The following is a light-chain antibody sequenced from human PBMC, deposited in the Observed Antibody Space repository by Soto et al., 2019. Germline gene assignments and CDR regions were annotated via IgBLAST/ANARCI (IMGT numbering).Light chain of an antibody. CDR3: SSYAGSNNFVL. Sequence: QSALTQPPAASESPGQSVSISCTGTSSDVGGYNYVSWYQQHPGKAPKLMIYEVSKRPSGVPDRFSGSKSGNTASLTVSGLQAEDEADYYCSSYAGSNNFVLFGGGTKLTVL. J-gene: IGLJ2*01. V-gene: IGLV2-8*01. CDR1: SSDVGGYNY. CDR2: EVS.